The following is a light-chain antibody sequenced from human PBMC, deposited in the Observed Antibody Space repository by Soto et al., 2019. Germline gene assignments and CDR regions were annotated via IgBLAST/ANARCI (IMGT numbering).Light chain of an antibody. CDR2: LNSDGSH. Sequence: QAVVTQSPSASASLGASVKLTCTLSSGHSSYAIAWHQQQPEKGPRYLMKLNSDGSHNKGDGIPDRFSGSSSGAERYLTISSLQSEDEADYYCQTWGTGPWVFGGGTKPTVL. V-gene: IGLV4-69*01. CDR3: QTWGTGPWV. CDR1: SGHSSYA. J-gene: IGLJ3*02.